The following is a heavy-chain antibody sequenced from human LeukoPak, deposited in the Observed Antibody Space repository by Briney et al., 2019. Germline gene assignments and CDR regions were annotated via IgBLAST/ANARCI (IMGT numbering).Heavy chain of an antibody. D-gene: IGHD3-22*01. CDR1: GFTFSSYS. V-gene: IGHV3-48*01. Sequence: GGSLRLSCAASGFTFSSYSMNWVRQAPGKGLEWVSYICSRSNTIYYADSVKGRFTVSRDNAKNSLYLQTNSLRAEDTAVYYCARESSGYFYWGQGTLVTVSS. CDR3: ARESSGYFY. J-gene: IGHJ4*02. CDR2: ICSRSNTI.